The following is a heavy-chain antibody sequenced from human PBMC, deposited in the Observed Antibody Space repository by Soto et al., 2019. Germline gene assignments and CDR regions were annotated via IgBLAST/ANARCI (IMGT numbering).Heavy chain of an antibody. D-gene: IGHD1-26*01. V-gene: IGHV3-23*01. J-gene: IGHJ5*02. CDR3: AKNQGVELVPLATVDWFDP. Sequence: VGSLRLSCAASGFTFENFGMSWVRQAPGKGLEWISSISGSGFKKYYADSVKGRFTISRDNSKSTVYLELNNLSAEDTAVYHCAKNQGVELVPLATVDWFDPWGQGSVVTVSS. CDR2: ISGSGFKK. CDR1: GFTFENFG.